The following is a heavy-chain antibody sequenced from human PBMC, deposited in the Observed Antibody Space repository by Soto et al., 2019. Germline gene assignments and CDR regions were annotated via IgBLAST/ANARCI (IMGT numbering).Heavy chain of an antibody. CDR3: ARNYYGSGSYYSSFDY. V-gene: IGHV6-1*01. D-gene: IGHD3-10*01. J-gene: IGHJ4*02. Sequence: PSPTLSLTCAISGDSFSINIAAWNWIRQSPSRGLEWLGRTYYRSKWYNDYAVSVKSRITINADTSKNHFCLNLNSVTPEDTALYYCARNYYGSGSYYSSFDYWGQGTLVTVSS. CDR2: TYYRSKWYN. CDR1: GDSFSINIAA.